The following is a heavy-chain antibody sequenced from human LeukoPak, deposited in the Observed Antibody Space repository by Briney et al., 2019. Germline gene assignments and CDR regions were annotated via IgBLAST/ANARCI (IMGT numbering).Heavy chain of an antibody. Sequence: GGSLRLSCAASGFTFSTYWMTWVRQAPGKGLEWVANIKQGGSEKYYVDSVKGRFTISRDNAKNSLYLQMNSLRAEDTAVYYCAKAFRGKLSSSWSLVWDYWGQGTLVTVSS. CDR3: AKAFRGKLSSSWSLVWDY. J-gene: IGHJ4*02. CDR2: IKQGGSEK. CDR1: GFTFSTYW. D-gene: IGHD6-13*01. V-gene: IGHV3-7*03.